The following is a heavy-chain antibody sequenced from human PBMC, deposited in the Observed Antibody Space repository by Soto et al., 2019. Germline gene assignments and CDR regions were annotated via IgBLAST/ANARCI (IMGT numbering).Heavy chain of an antibody. D-gene: IGHD6-13*01. CDR2: FYYSGST. Sequence: QVHLQESGPGLVKPSETLSLTCTVAGGAISSSSYYWGWIRQPPGKGLEWIGRFYYSGSTYYNPSLKGRVSISVDTSKNQFSLKLSSVIAADTAVYYCARQCPLYSRPPGCFDHWGQGTLVTVSS. CDR3: ARQCPLYSRPPGCFDH. V-gene: IGHV4-39*01. CDR1: GGAISSSSYY. J-gene: IGHJ5*02.